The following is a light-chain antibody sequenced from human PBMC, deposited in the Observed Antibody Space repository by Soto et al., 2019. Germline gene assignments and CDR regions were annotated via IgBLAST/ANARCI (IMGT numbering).Light chain of an antibody. CDR1: QSFSSNY. J-gene: IGKJ2*01. Sequence: EIVLTQSPGTLSLSPGERATLSCRASQSFSSNYFAWYQQKPGQAPRLLMYDASSRATGIPDRFSGSGSGTDFTLTISRLEPEDFAVYYCQQYVRLPYTFGQGTKLEIK. V-gene: IGKV3-20*01. CDR3: QQYVRLPYT. CDR2: DAS.